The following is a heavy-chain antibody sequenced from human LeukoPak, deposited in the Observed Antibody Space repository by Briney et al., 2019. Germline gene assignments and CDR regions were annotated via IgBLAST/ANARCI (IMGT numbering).Heavy chain of an antibody. J-gene: IGHJ3*01. V-gene: IGHV3-21*01. CDR1: GFTFRSYS. CDR3: ARTGIDAFDV. Sequence: PGGSLRLSCAASGFTFRSYSMNWVRQAPGKGLEWVSSISSTSLYIYYADSLKGRFTISRDNAKNSLYLQMNSLRAEDTAVYYCARTGIDAFDVWGQGTMVTVSS. CDR2: ISSTSLYI.